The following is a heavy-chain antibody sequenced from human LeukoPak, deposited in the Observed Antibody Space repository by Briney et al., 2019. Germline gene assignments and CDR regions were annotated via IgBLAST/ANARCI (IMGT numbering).Heavy chain of an antibody. V-gene: IGHV4-61*05. J-gene: IGHJ5*02. CDR2: IYYSGST. D-gene: IGHD6-19*01. CDR1: GGSIRSSYYY. Sequence: SETLSLTCTVSGGSIRSSYYYWGWIRQPPGTGLEWIGYIYYSGSTDYNPSLKSRVTISVDTSKNQFSLKLTSVTAADTAVYYCARRYRSVQVDWFDPWGQGTLVTVSS. CDR3: ARRYRSVQVDWFDP.